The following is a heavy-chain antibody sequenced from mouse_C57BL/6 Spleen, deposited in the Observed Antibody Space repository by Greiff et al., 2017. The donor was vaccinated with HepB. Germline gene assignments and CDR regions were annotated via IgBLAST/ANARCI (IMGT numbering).Heavy chain of an antibody. CDR1: GYTFTSYW. D-gene: IGHD2-4*01. CDR2: IHPNSGST. J-gene: IGHJ3*01. Sequence: QVQLQQPGAELVKPGASVKLSCKASGYTFTSYWMHWVKQRPGQGLEWIGMIHPNSGSTNYNEKFKSKATLTVDKSSSTAYMQLSSLTSEDSAVYYCAREDYYDDDVGFAYWGQGTLVTVSA. V-gene: IGHV1-64*01. CDR3: AREDYYDDDVGFAY.